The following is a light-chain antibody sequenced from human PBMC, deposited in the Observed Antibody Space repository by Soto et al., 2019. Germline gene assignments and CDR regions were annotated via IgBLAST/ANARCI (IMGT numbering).Light chain of an antibody. J-gene: IGKJ1*01. CDR1: QSVSSN. Sequence: EILMTQAPATLSVSPAPRATLSCRASQSVSSNLAWYQQKPGQAPRLLIYDASTRATGIPARFSGSGSGTEFTLTISSLQSEDFAVYYCQQYNNWPRTFGQGTKVDIK. CDR2: DAS. CDR3: QQYNNWPRT. V-gene: IGKV3-15*01.